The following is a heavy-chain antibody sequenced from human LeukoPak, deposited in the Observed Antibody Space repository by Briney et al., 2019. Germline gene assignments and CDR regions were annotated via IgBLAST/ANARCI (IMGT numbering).Heavy chain of an antibody. J-gene: IGHJ4*02. D-gene: IGHD3-10*01. CDR1: GFTLSTYW. V-gene: IGHV3-74*01. CDR3: VAGSSTL. Sequence: GGSLRLSCAASGFTLSTYWMHWVRQAPGKGLVWVSRINSDGSNTTYADSVKGRFTISRDNAKNTLYLQMNSLGVEDTAVYYCVAGSSTLRGQGTLVTVSS. CDR2: INSDGSNT.